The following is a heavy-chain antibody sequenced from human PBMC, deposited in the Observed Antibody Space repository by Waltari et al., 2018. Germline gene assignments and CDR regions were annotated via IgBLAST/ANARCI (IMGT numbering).Heavy chain of an antibody. V-gene: IGHV4-39*01. CDR3: ARVTYYDFWSGYHYGMDV. CDR2: IDYSGST. CDR1: GGSISSSRYY. Sequence: QLQLQELGPGLVKPSETLSLTCTVSGGSISSSRYYWGWIRQPPGKGLEWIGSIDYSGSTYYNPSLKSRVTISVDTSKNQFSLKLSSVTAADTAVYYCARVTYYDFWSGYHYGMDVWGQGTTVTVSS. D-gene: IGHD3-3*01. J-gene: IGHJ6*02.